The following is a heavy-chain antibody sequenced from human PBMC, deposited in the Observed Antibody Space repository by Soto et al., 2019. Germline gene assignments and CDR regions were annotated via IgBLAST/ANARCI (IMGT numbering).Heavy chain of an antibody. CDR3: ARVQRPYAATLRNGMDV. CDR2: ISYDGSNK. V-gene: IGHV3-30-3*01. D-gene: IGHD2-15*01. J-gene: IGHJ6*02. CDR1: GFTFSSYA. Sequence: PGGSLRLSCAASGFTFSSYAMHWVRQAPGKGLVWVAVISYDGSNKYYADSVKGRFTISRDNSKNTLYLQMNSLRAEDTAVYYCARVQRPYAATLRNGMDVWGQGTTVTVSS.